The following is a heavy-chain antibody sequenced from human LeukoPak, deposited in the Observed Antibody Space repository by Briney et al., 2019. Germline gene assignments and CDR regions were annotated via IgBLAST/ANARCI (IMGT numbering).Heavy chain of an antibody. V-gene: IGHV3-23*01. CDR1: GFTFSSYG. J-gene: IGHJ5*02. Sequence: PGGSLRLSCAASGFTFSSYGMSWVRQAPGKGLEWVSAISGSGGSTYYADSVKGRFTISRDNSRNTLYLQMNNLRAEDTALYYCAKDPLLGYYYDGTGTYHWGQGTLVTVSS. CDR3: AKDPLLGYYYDGTGTYH. CDR2: ISGSGGST. D-gene: IGHD3-22*01.